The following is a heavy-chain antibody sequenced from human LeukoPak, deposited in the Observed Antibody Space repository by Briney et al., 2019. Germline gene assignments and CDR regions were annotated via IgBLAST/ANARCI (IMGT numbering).Heavy chain of an antibody. Sequence: PSETLSLTCTVSGGPMYSYYWSWIRQPPGKQLEWIGYIYYSGTTNYNPSLKSRVAISVDTSKNQFSLKLSSVTAADTAVYYCARVVSDGGNTWGLFDYWGQGTLVTVSS. CDR1: GGPMYSYY. V-gene: IGHV4-59*01. CDR3: ARVVSDGGNTWGLFDY. CDR2: IYYSGTT. J-gene: IGHJ4*02. D-gene: IGHD4-23*01.